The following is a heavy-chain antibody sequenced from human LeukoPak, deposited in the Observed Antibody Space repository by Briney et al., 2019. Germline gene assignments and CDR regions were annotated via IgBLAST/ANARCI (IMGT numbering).Heavy chain of an antibody. J-gene: IGHJ4*02. V-gene: IGHV3-21*01. D-gene: IGHD6-13*01. CDR2: ISSSSSYI. CDR1: GFTFSSYS. CDR3: AKDSSSRYGPFDY. Sequence: GGSLRLSCAASGFTFSSYSMNWVRQAPGKGLEWVSSISSSSSYIYYADSVEGRFTISRDNAKNPLSLQMNSLRAEDTAVYYCAKDSSSRYGPFDYWGQGILVTVSS.